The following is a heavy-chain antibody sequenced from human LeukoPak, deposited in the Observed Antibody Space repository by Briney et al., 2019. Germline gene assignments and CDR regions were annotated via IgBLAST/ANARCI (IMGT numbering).Heavy chain of an antibody. Sequence: GGSLRLSCAASGFTFSSYAMHWVRQAPGKGLEWVAVISYDGSNKYYADSVKGRFTISRDNSKNTLYLQMNSLRAEDTAVYYCAKDKGAAGYSSGWSDIGGQGTLVTVSS. CDR3: AKDKGAAGYSSGWSDI. CDR1: GFTFSSYA. CDR2: ISYDGSNK. J-gene: IGHJ4*02. V-gene: IGHV3-30*04. D-gene: IGHD6-19*01.